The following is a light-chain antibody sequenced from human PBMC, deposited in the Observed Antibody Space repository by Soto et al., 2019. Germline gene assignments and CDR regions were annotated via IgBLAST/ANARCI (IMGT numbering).Light chain of an antibody. CDR3: SSYTSSSTLV. CDR2: KVS. Sequence: QSVLTQPASVSGSPGQSITISCTGTSSDVGGYNSVSWYQQHPGKAPKVLIYKVSNRPSGVSNRFSGSKSGNTASLTISGLQAEDEADYYCSSYTSSSTLVFGGGTKLTVL. CDR1: SSDVGGYNS. V-gene: IGLV2-14*01. J-gene: IGLJ3*02.